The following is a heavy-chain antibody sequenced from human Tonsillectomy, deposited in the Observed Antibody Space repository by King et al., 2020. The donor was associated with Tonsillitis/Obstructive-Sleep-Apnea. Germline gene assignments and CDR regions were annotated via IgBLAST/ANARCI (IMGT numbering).Heavy chain of an antibody. D-gene: IGHD6-13*01. CDR1: GFTASSNY. V-gene: IGHV3-53*01. CDR3: ARASIAAAGYYFDY. J-gene: IGHJ4*02. Sequence: VQLVESGGGLIQPGGSLRLSCAASGFTASSNYMSWVRQAPGKGLEWVSVIYSGGSTYYADSVKGRFTISRDNSKNTLYLQMNSLRAEDTAVYYCARASIAAAGYYFDYWGQGTLVTVSS. CDR2: IYSGGST.